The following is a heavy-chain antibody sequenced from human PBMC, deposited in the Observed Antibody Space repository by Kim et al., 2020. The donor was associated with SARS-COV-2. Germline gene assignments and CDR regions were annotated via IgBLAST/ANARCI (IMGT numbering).Heavy chain of an antibody. J-gene: IGHJ5*02. D-gene: IGHD6-19*01. CDR1: GFTFSSYA. Sequence: GGSLRLSCAASGFTFSSYAMSWVRQAPGKGLEWVSAISGSGGSTYYADSVKGRFTISRDNSKNTLYLQMNSLRAEDTAVYYCAKDALVSSVGGLNGGYNWFDPWGQGTLVTVSS. CDR3: AKDALVSSVGGLNGGYNWFDP. V-gene: IGHV3-23*01. CDR2: ISGSGGST.